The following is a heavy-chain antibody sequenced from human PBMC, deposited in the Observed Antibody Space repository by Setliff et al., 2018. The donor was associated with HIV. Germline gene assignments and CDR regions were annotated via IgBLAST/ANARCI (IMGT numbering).Heavy chain of an antibody. Sequence: ASVKVSCKASGYSFTSYGLSWVRQAPGQGLEWMGSITTYNSGTNYAQKFQGRVTMTTDTSTSTAYMELRSLRSDDTAVYYCTRGGYSGAFLDAFDIWGQGTMVTVSS. CDR2: ITTYNSGT. D-gene: IGHD1-26*01. J-gene: IGHJ3*02. V-gene: IGHV1-18*01. CDR1: GYSFTSYG. CDR3: TRGGYSGAFLDAFDI.